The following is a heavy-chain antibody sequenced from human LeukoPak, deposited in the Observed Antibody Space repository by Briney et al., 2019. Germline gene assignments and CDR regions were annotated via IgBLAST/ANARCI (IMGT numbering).Heavy chain of an antibody. CDR3: ARGGQYSSSWYARNYYYYMDV. CDR1: GGSISSYY. CDR2: IYTSGST. J-gene: IGHJ6*03. V-gene: IGHV4-4*07. D-gene: IGHD6-13*01. Sequence: SETLSLTCTVSGGSISSYYWSWIRQPAGKGLEWIGRIYTSGSTNYNPSLKSRVTMSVDTSKNQFSLKLSSVTAANTAVYYCARGGQYSSSWYARNYYYYMDVWGKGTTVTVSS.